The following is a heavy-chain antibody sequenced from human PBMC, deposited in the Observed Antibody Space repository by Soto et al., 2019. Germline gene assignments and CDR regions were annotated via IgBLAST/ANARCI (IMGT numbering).Heavy chain of an antibody. CDR3: AGHSYVWGSYRSYDYYYSGMDV. V-gene: IGHV4-34*01. J-gene: IGHJ6*02. D-gene: IGHD3-16*02. CDR1: VGCFSGYY. Sequence: SETLSRTCTVYVGCFSGYYWSGIRQPPGKGLEWIGEINHIGSTNYNPSLKSRVTISVDTSKNQFSLKLSSVTAAGTAVYYCAGHSYVWGSYRSYDYYYSGMDVWGQGTTVTVSS. CDR2: INHIGST.